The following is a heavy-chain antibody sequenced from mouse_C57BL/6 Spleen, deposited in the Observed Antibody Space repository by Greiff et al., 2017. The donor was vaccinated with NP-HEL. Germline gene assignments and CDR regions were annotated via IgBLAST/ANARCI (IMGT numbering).Heavy chain of an antibody. CDR1: GYTFTDYN. J-gene: IGHJ2*01. CDR3: AKALITTVVSYYFYY. V-gene: IGHV1-22*01. D-gene: IGHD1-1*01. Sequence: EVQLQQSGPELVKPGASVKMSCKASGYTFTDYNMHWVKQSHGKSLEWIGYINPNNGGTSYNQKFKGKATLTVNKSSSTAYMELRSLTSEDSAVYYCAKALITTVVSYYFYYWGQGTTLTVSS. CDR2: INPNNGGT.